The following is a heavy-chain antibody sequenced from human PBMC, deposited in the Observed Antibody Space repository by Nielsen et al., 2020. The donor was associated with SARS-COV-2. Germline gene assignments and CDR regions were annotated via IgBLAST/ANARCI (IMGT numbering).Heavy chain of an antibody. CDR2: IIPIFGTA. V-gene: IGHV1-69*01. J-gene: IGHJ6*02. D-gene: IGHD3-3*01. Sequence: WVRQAPGQGLEWMGGIIPIFGTANYAQKFQGRVTITADESTSTAYMELRSLRSDGTAVYYCARDKSYYDFWSGYYTRNYYYYGMDVWGQGTTVTVSS. CDR3: ARDKSYYDFWSGYYTRNYYYYGMDV.